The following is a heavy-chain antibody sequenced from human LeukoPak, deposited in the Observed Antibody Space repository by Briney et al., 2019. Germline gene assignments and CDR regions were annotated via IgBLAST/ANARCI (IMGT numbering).Heavy chain of an antibody. CDR3: ARDSGNYHYDMDV. CDR2: NFFHDGTT. D-gene: IGHD3-10*01. CDR1: GYSFNSHL. Sequence: GASVKVSCKTSGYSFNSHLVHWVRQAPGQGLEWMGINFFHDGTTSNTQKFPGRLTMTRETSTSTVYMELSSLRSEDTAVYYCARDSGNYHYDMDVWGQGTTVIVSS. J-gene: IGHJ6*02. V-gene: IGHV1-46*02.